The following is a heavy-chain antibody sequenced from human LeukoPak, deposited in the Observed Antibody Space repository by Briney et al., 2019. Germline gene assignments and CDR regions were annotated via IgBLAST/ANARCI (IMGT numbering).Heavy chain of an antibody. D-gene: IGHD3-22*01. Sequence: PSETLSLTCTVSGGSISHYYWSWIRQSPGKGLEWIGYVSNSGTTNYRPSLRGRVTVPVDTSQNRVSLKLTSMTAADTGLYYCARHHSSAYPFDYWGQGTLVTVSS. CDR3: ARHHSSAYPFDY. V-gene: IGHV4-59*08. J-gene: IGHJ4*02. CDR2: VSNSGTT. CDR1: GGSISHYY.